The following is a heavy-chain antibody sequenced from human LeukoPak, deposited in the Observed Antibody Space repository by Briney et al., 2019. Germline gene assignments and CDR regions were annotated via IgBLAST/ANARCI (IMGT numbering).Heavy chain of an antibody. V-gene: IGHV1-69*05. CDR3: ARVSGRSYYYFDY. CDR1: GGTFSSYA. CDR2: IIHIFGTA. J-gene: IGHJ4*02. D-gene: IGHD3-22*01. Sequence: GASVKVSCKASGGTFSSYAISWVRQAPGQGLEWMGGIIHIFGTANYAQKFQGRVTITTDESTSTAYMELSSLRSEDTAVYYGARVSGRSYYYFDYWGQGTLVTVSS.